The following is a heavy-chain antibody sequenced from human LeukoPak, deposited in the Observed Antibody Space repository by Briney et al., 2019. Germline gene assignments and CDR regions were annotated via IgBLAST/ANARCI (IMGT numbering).Heavy chain of an antibody. Sequence: PSETLSLTCAVYGGSFSGYYWSWIRQSPGKGLEWIAEINLGGSTNYNPSLKSRVTISVDTSKNQLSLRLSSVAAADTAVYYCASTGYSSSWYEGQIDYWGQGTLVTVSS. V-gene: IGHV4-34*01. J-gene: IGHJ4*02. CDR2: INLGGST. CDR3: ASTGYSSSWYEGQIDY. CDR1: GGSFSGYY. D-gene: IGHD6-13*01.